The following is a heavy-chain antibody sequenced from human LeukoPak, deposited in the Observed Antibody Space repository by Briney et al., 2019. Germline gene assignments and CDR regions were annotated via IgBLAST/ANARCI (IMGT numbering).Heavy chain of an antibody. D-gene: IGHD6-6*01. CDR2: IYYSGST. Sequence: PSETLSLTCTVSGGSLSSYYWSWIRQPPGKGLEWIGYIYYSGSTNYDPSLKGRVTISVDTSKNQFSLKLSSVTAADTAVYYCARGTIAARRGTFDYWGQGTLVTVSS. V-gene: IGHV4-59*01. CDR1: GGSLSSYY. J-gene: IGHJ4*02. CDR3: ARGTIAARRGTFDY.